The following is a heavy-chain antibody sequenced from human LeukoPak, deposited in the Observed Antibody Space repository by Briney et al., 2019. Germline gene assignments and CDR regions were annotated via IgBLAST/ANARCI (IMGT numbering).Heavy chain of an antibody. J-gene: IGHJ3*02. CDR2: MNPNSGGT. V-gene: IGHV1-2*02. CDR3: ARVNIGDYSGAFDI. CDR1: GYSFTGYY. Sequence: ASVKVSCKTSGYSFTGYYMHWVRQAPGQGLEWMGWMNPNSGGTNYAQKFQGRVTMTRDTSISTAYMELSRLRSDDTAVYYCARVNIGDYSGAFDIWGQGTMVTVSS. D-gene: IGHD4-17*01.